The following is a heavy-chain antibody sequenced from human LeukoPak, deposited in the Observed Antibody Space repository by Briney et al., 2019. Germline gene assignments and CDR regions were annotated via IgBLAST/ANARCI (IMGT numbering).Heavy chain of an antibody. CDR3: ARDNSMIPLY. CDR1: GYTFTGYY. J-gene: IGHJ4*02. Sequence: ASVKVSCKASGYTFTGYYMHWVRQAPGQGLEWMGWINPNSGGTNYAQKFRGRVTMTRDTSISTAYMELSRLRSDDTAVYYCARDNSMIPLYWGQGTLVTVSS. D-gene: IGHD2/OR15-2a*01. CDR2: INPNSGGT. V-gene: IGHV1-2*02.